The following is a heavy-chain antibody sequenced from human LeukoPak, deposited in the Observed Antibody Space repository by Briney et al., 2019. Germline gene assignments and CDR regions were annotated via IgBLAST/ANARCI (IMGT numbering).Heavy chain of an antibody. V-gene: IGHV1-69*11. Sequence: SVKVSCKASGGSFSSSVLTWVRQAPGQGLEWMARIIPILGTTNYSQKFQGIVTITADQSTDTAYMELSSRRSEETAGYYCGKPTRGDWNDCIYYYGLDVWGQGTTVTVSS. CDR3: GKPTRGDWNDCIYYYGLDV. CDR1: GGSFSSSV. D-gene: IGHD1-1*01. CDR2: IIPILGTT. J-gene: IGHJ6*02.